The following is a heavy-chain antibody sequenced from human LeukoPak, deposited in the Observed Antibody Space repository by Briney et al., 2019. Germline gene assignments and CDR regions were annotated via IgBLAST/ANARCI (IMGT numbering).Heavy chain of an antibody. Sequence: ASVKVSCKASGHSFTNYHMHWVRQAPGQGLEWMGIITPSRGSATYSQKFQGRVTMTSDTSTNTVYLNLSSLRSDDTAVYYCARLQQLNAFDIWGHGTVVTVSS. CDR2: ITPSRGSA. V-gene: IGHV1-46*01. CDR3: ARLQQLNAFDI. D-gene: IGHD6-13*01. J-gene: IGHJ3*02. CDR1: GHSFTNYH.